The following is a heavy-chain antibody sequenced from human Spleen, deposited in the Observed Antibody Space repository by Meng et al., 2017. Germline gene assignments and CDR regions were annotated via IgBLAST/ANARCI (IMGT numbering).Heavy chain of an antibody. V-gene: IGHV3-48*03. J-gene: IGHJ4*02. CDR3: AKDISRRGYSYGYGGGPFDY. D-gene: IGHD5-18*01. Sequence: GESLKISCVVSGFTFSSYEMNWVRQAPGKGLEWVSYISSSGSIKYNADYVKGRFTIFRDNAKNSLYLQMNSLRAEDTALYYCAKDISRRGYSYGYGGGPFDYWGQGTLVTVSS. CDR2: ISSSGSIK. CDR1: GFTFSSYE.